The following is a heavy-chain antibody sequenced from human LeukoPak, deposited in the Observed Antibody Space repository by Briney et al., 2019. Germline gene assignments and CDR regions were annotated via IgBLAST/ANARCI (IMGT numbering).Heavy chain of an antibody. CDR2: IYHSGST. CDR3: ARSSGYSYGYNYYYGMDV. D-gene: IGHD5-18*01. Sequence: SETLSLTCAVSGGSISSGGYSWSWIRQPPGKGLEWIGYIYHSGSTYYNPSLKSRVTISVDRSKNQFPLKLSSVTAADTAVYYCARSSGYSYGYNYYYGMDVWGQGTTVTVSS. CDR1: GGSISSGGYS. J-gene: IGHJ6*02. V-gene: IGHV4-30-2*01.